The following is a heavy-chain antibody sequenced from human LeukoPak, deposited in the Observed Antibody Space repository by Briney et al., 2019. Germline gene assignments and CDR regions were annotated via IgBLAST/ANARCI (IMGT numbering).Heavy chain of an antibody. CDR2: IYYSGST. J-gene: IGHJ5*02. V-gene: IGHV4-61*05. D-gene: IGHD3-10*01. CDR3: ARLAIPLLWFGEFRGFDP. CDR1: GGSISSSSYY. Sequence: SETLSLTCTVSGGSISSSSYYWSWIRQPPGKGLEWIGYIYYSGSTNYNPSLKSRVTISVDTSKNQFSLKLSSVTAADTAVYYCARLAIPLLWFGEFRGFDPWGQGTLVTVSS.